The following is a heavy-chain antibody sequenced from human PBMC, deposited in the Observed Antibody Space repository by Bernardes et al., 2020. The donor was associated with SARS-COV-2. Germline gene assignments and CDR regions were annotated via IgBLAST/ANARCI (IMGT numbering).Heavy chain of an antibody. CDR3: AREEGYVLGLSYHYYGMDV. Sequence: GGSLRLSCVASGFTVSVYWMHWVRQAPGKGLVWVARVNSDGSRITYADSVKGRFTISRDNAKNTLYLQMNSLRAEDTAVYYCAREEGYVLGLSYHYYGMDVWGQGTTVTVSS. V-gene: IGHV3-74*03. CDR2: VNSDGSRI. CDR1: GFTVSVYW. D-gene: IGHD5-12*01. J-gene: IGHJ6*02.